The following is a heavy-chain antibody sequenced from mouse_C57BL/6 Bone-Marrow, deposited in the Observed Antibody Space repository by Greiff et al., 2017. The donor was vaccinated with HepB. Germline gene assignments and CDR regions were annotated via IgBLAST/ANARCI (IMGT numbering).Heavy chain of an antibody. V-gene: IGHV5-9-1*02. CDR1: GFTFSSYA. CDR3: TRVAVTTEYYFDY. CDR2: ISSGGDYI. D-gene: IGHD2-2*01. J-gene: IGHJ2*01. Sequence: EVKLQESGEGLVKPGGSLKLSCAASGFTFSSYAMSWVRQTPEKRLEWVAYISSGGDYIYYADTVKGRFTISRDNARNTLYLQMSSLKSEDTAMYYCTRVAVTTEYYFDYWGQGTTLTVSS.